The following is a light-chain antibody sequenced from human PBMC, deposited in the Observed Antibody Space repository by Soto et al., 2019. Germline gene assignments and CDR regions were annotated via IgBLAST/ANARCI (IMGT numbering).Light chain of an antibody. J-gene: IGLJ1*01. Sequence: QSALTQPASVSGSPGQSISMSCTGTSSDVGDNTYVSWYQQHPGKAPKLLIYEVSHRPSGVSPRFSGSKSGNTASLTISGLQAADEADYYCSSYTASSTPLYVFGTGTKVTVL. V-gene: IGLV2-14*01. CDR1: SSDVGDNTY. CDR3: SSYTASSTPLYV. CDR2: EVS.